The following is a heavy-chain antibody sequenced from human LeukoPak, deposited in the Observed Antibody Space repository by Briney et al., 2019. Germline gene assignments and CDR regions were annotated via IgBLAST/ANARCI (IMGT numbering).Heavy chain of an antibody. J-gene: IGHJ4*02. CDR3: ARDFAPIYGSGSYYGLRNAAGLFDY. D-gene: IGHD3-10*01. CDR1: GFTVSSNY. V-gene: IGHV3-53*01. Sequence: PGGSLRLSCAASGFTVSSNYMSWVRQAPGKGLEWVSVIYSGGSTYYADSVKGRFAISRDNSKNTLYLQMNSLRAEDTAVYYCARDFAPIYGSGSYYGLRNAAGLFDYWGQGTLVTVSS. CDR2: IYSGGST.